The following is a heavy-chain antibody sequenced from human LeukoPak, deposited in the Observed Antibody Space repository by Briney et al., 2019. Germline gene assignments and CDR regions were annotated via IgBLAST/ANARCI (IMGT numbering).Heavy chain of an antibody. V-gene: IGHV3-48*01. J-gene: IGHJ4*02. CDR3: ARDSSSWYY. D-gene: IGHD6-13*01. Sequence: PGESLKISCAASGFTFSSYSMNWVRQAPGRGLEWVSYISGSSGTTYYADSVQGRFTISRDNAKNSLYLQMNSLRAEDTAVYYCARDSSSWYYWGQGALVTVSS. CDR1: GFTFSSYS. CDR2: ISGSSGTT.